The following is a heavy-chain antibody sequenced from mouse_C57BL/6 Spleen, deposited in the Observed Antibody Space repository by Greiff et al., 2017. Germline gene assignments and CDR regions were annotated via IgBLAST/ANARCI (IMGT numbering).Heavy chain of an antibody. Sequence: QVQLQQSGPELVKPGASVKISCKASGYAFSSSWMNWVKQRPGKGLEWIGRIYPGDGDTNYNGKFKGKATLTADKSSSTAYMQLSSLTSEDSAVYFCARRITTVVGAMDYWGQGTSVTVSS. CDR2: IYPGDGDT. D-gene: IGHD1-1*01. CDR3: ARRITTVVGAMDY. V-gene: IGHV1-82*01. CDR1: GYAFSSSW. J-gene: IGHJ4*01.